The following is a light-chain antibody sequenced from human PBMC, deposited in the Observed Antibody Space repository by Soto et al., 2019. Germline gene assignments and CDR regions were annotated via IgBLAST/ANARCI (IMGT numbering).Light chain of an antibody. Sequence: QSVLTQPASVSGSPGQSIIISCTGTSDDVGGYDLVSWYQQRPGSVPQLIIYDVRYRPSGASPRFSGSKSGHTAYLTISGLQSDDEADYFCSSYTSTYSLVFGSATKVT. CDR2: DVR. V-gene: IGLV2-14*03. CDR1: SDDVGGYDL. J-gene: IGLJ1*01. CDR3: SSYTSTYSLV.